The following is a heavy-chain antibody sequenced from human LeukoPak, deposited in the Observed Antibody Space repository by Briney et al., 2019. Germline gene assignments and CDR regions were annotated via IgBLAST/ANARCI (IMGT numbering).Heavy chain of an antibody. J-gene: IGHJ4*02. V-gene: IGHV4-59*01. D-gene: IGHD7-27*01. CDR1: GGPISSYY. CDR2: IYYSGST. Sequence: SETLSLTCTVSGGPISSYYWSWIRQPPGKGLEWTGYIYYSGSTNYNPSLKSRVTISVDTSKNQFSLKLSSVTAADTAVYYCARHALGIHPYYFDYWGQGTLVTVSS. CDR3: ARHALGIHPYYFDY.